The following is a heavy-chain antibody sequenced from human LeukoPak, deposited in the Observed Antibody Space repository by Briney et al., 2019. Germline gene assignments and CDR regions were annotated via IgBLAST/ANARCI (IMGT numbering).Heavy chain of an antibody. D-gene: IGHD6-19*01. CDR2: IYYSGST. V-gene: IGHV4-61*08. CDR1: GGSISSGGYY. CDR3: ARHSSAWYGRLFDS. J-gene: IGHJ4*02. Sequence: SETLSLTCTVSGGSISSGGYYWSWIRQHPGKGLEWIGYIYYSGSTNYNPSLKSRVTISVDTSNNQFSLILNSLTAADTAVYYCARHSSAWYGRLFDSWGQGTLVTVSS.